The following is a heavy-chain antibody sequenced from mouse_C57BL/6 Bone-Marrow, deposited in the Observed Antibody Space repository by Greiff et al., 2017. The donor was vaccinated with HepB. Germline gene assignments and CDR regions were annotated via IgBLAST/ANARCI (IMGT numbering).Heavy chain of an antibody. V-gene: IGHV5-6*01. CDR2: ISSGGSYT. CDR3: AKVSLALYWYFYV. CDR1: GFTFSSYG. D-gene: IGHD2-14*01. J-gene: IGHJ1*03. Sequence: EVHLVESGGDLVKPGGSLKLSCAASGFTFSSYGMSWVRQTPDKRLEWVATISSGGSYTYYPDSVKGRFTISRDNAKNTLYLQMSSLKSEDTAMYYCAKVSLALYWYFYVWGTGTTVTVSS.